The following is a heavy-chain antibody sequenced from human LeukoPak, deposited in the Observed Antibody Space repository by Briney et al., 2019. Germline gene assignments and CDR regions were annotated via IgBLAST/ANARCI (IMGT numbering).Heavy chain of an antibody. CDR1: GSIFSSYS. J-gene: IGHJ3*02. D-gene: IGHD1-26*01. CDR3: ARGVGAPFDI. V-gene: IGHV3-21*04. Sequence: GGSLRLSCAASGSIFSSYSMNWVRQAPGKGLEWVSSISSSTIYIYYAGSVKGRFTISRDNAKNSLYLQMNSLRAEDTALYYCARGVGAPFDIWGQGTMVTVSS. CDR2: ISSSTIYI.